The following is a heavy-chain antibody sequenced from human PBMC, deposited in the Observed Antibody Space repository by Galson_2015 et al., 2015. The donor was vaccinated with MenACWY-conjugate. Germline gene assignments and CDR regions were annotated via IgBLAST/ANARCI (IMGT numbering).Heavy chain of an antibody. D-gene: IGHD6-19*01. J-gene: IGHJ3*02. CDR3: ARGVEQWLVRPSTHFDI. V-gene: IGHV3-20*01. CDR2: INWNGDRT. Sequence: LRLSCAGSGFTFDDHGLYWVRQAPGKGLEWVSSINWNGDRTGYADSVKGRFTISRDNAKNSLYLQMNNLRAEDTAFYHCARGVEQWLVRPSTHFDIWGQGTLLTVSS. CDR1: GFTFDDHG.